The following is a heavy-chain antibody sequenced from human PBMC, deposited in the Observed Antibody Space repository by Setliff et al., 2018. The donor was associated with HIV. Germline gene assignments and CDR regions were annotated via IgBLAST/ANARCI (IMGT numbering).Heavy chain of an antibody. CDR3: ARPNYYDSSGSFDY. V-gene: IGHV3-23*01. J-gene: IGHJ4*02. CDR2: ISGSGGST. D-gene: IGHD3-22*01. Sequence: LRLSCAASGFTFSSYAMSWVRQAPGKGLEWVSAISGSGGSTYYADSVKGRFTISRDNAKNSLYLQMNSLRAEDTAVYYCARPNYYDSSGSFDYWGQGTLVTVSS. CDR1: GFTFSSYA.